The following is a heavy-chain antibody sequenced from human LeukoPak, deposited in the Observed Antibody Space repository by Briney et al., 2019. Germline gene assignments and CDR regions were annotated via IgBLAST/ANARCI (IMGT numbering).Heavy chain of an antibody. Sequence: PGGSLRLSCAASGFTFDDYAMHWVRQAPGKGLEWVSGISWNSGSIGYADSVKGRFTISRDNAKNSLYLQMNSLRAEDTASYYCAKSPEPDDSSGYPLDYWGQGTLVTVSS. CDR3: AKSPEPDDSSGYPLDY. D-gene: IGHD3-22*01. J-gene: IGHJ4*02. CDR1: GFTFDDYA. CDR2: ISWNSGSI. V-gene: IGHV3-9*01.